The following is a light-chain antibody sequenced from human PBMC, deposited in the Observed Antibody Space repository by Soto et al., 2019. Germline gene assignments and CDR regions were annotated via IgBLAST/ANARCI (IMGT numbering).Light chain of an antibody. J-gene: IGKJ2*01. Sequence: DIQMTQSTSTLSASVGDRFTTTCRASQILNNRLSWYQQKPGKAPNLLISGAFNLQSGVPSRFGGGGSGTDFTLTISSLQPEDFATYYCQQSYITLYSFGQGTKVDI. CDR2: GAF. V-gene: IGKV1-39*01. CDR3: QQSYITLYS. CDR1: QILNNR.